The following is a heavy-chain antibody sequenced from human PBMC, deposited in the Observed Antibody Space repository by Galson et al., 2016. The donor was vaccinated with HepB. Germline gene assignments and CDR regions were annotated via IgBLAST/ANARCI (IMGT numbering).Heavy chain of an antibody. CDR3: ARGEDYGDHPWFFDL. CDR2: IYSSGTT. V-gene: IGHV4-31*03. Sequence: TLSLTCTVSGASISSGGYYWSWIRQHPGKGLEWIGYIYSSGTTDYNPSLKSRVTISIDTSKNQFSLKLNSVTAADTAMYYCARGEDYGDHPWFFDLWGRGPLVTVSS. CDR1: GASISSGGYY. J-gene: IGHJ2*01. D-gene: IGHD4-17*01.